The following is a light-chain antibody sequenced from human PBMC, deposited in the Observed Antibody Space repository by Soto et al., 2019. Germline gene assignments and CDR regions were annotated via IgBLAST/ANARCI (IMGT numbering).Light chain of an antibody. V-gene: IGKV3-20*01. J-gene: IGKJ3*01. CDR1: QSVSTSY. CDR2: GAS. CDR3: QQYGSSPST. Sequence: EIVLTQSPGTLSLSPGERATLSCRASQSVSTSYLAWYQQKPGQATRLLIYGASSRATGIPDRFSGSGSGTDFTLTISRLEPEDFAVYYCQQYGSSPSTFGPGTKVDIK.